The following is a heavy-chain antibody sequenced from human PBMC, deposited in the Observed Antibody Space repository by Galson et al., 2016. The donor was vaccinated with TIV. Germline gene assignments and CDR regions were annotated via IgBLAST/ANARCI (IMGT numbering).Heavy chain of an antibody. Sequence: LRLSCAASGLSFSVYAMSWVRQAPGKGLEWVSSLTGSGAVTYYAESVKGRFTISRDNSKNTLHLQMSNLRPEDTAMYYCAKDDQGWVDIAGTDNWGQGTLVTVSS. CDR3: AKDDQGWVDIAGTDN. D-gene: IGHD1-1*01. V-gene: IGHV3-23*01. J-gene: IGHJ4*02. CDR1: GLSFSVYA. CDR2: LTGSGAVT.